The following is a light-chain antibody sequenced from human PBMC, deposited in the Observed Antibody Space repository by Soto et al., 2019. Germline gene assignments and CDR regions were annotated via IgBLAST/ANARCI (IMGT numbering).Light chain of an antibody. J-gene: IGKJ4*01. Sequence: EIVLTQSPGTLSLSPGERATLSCRASQSVSSSYLAWYQQKPGQAPRLLIYGASSRAIGIPDRFSGSGSGTDFTLTISRLEPEDFAVYYCQQYGSFFTFGGGTKVDIK. CDR1: QSVSSSY. CDR2: GAS. V-gene: IGKV3-20*01. CDR3: QQYGSFFT.